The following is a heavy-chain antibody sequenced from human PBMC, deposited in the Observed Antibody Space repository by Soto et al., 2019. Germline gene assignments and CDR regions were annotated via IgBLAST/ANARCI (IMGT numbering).Heavy chain of an antibody. Sequence: QVQLVESGGGVVQPGRSLRLSCAASGFTFSIYAMHWVRQAPGKGLEWVAVISYDGSNKYYADSVKGRFTISRDNSKNKVYLQMNSLRAEDSAVYYCARESSDGWFDPWGQGTLVTVSS. CDR3: ARESSDGWFDP. D-gene: IGHD6-6*01. CDR1: GFTFSIYA. V-gene: IGHV3-30-3*01. CDR2: ISYDGSNK. J-gene: IGHJ5*02.